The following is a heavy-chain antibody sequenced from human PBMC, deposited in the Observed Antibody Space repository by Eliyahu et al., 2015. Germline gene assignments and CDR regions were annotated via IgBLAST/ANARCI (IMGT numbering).Heavy chain of an antibody. CDR1: GGSISSSSYY. CDR3: ARQNRYGSGSYAVDY. V-gene: IGHV4-39*01. Sequence: QLQLQESGPGLVKPSETLSLTCTVSGGSISSSSYYWGWIRQPPGKGLEWIGSIYYSGSTYYNPSLKSRVTISVDTSKNQFSLKLSSVTAADTAVYYCARQNRYGSGSYAVDYWGQGTLVTVSS. D-gene: IGHD3-10*01. J-gene: IGHJ4*02. CDR2: IYYSGST.